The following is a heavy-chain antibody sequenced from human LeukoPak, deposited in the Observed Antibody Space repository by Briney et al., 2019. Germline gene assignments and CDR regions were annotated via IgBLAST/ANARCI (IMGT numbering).Heavy chain of an antibody. J-gene: IGHJ5*02. D-gene: IGHD3-10*01. CDR1: GGSISSGGYY. CDR3: ARVSSLWFGEVNWFDP. Sequence: PSETLSLTCTVSGGSISSGGYYWNWIRQHPGKGLEWIGYIYYSGSTYYNPSLKSRVTISVDTSKNQFSLKLSSVTAADTAVYYCARVSSLWFGEVNWFDPWGQGTLVTVSS. CDR2: IYYSGST. V-gene: IGHV4-31*03.